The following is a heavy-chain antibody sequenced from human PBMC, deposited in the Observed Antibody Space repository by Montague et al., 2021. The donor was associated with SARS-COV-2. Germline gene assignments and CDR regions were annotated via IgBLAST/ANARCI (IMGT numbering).Heavy chain of an antibody. J-gene: IGHJ3*02. Sequence: SETLSLTCTVSGFSISSGDYWCWIRHPPGKELVWIGSIYHSGTTYYNPPLHRRLTMSIDTSTKQFSLLLTSVTAADTAVFFCVREKAGGLRNVFDIWGQGTTVTVSS. CDR3: VREKAGGLRNVFDI. CDR2: IYHSGTT. V-gene: IGHV4-38-2*02. CDR1: GFSISSGDY.